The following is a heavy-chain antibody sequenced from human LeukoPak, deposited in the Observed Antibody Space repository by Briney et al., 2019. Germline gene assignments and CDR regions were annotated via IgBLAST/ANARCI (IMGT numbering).Heavy chain of an antibody. V-gene: IGHV3-21*05. CDR3: TRGPRLLDY. CDR2: ISGSSGDI. Sequence: GGSLRLSCAASKFTFTSSAMTWVRQAPGKGLEWLSYISGSSGDINYSDSVRGRFTISRDNAKNSLYLQMNSLRAEDTAVYYCTRGPRLLDYLGQGTLVTVSS. J-gene: IGHJ4*02. CDR1: KFTFTSSA.